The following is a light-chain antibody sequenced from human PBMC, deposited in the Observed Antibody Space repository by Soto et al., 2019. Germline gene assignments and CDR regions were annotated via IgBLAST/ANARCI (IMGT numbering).Light chain of an antibody. CDR1: SSNIGGNS. J-gene: IGLJ1*01. CDR3: GSWDSSLSAYV. CDR2: DDN. V-gene: IGLV1-51*01. Sequence: HSVLTQPPSVSAAPGQKVTISCSGSSSNIGGNSVSWYQQLPGTAPKLLIYDDNKRPSGIPDRFSGSKSGTSATLGITGFQTGDEADYHCGSWDSSLSAYVFGTGTKVTVL.